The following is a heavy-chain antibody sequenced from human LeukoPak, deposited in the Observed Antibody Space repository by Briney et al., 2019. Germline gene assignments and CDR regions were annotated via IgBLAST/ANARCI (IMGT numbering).Heavy chain of an antibody. CDR1: GGSISSYY. CDR2: IYYSGST. Sequence: PSETLSLTCTVSGGSISSYYWSWIRQPPGKGLEWIGYIYYSGSTNYNPSLKSRVTISVDTSKNQFSLKLSSVTAADTAVYYCARSCSGGSCYLGPDAFDIWGQGTMVTVSS. J-gene: IGHJ3*02. V-gene: IGHV4-59*01. CDR3: ARSCSGGSCYLGPDAFDI. D-gene: IGHD2-15*01.